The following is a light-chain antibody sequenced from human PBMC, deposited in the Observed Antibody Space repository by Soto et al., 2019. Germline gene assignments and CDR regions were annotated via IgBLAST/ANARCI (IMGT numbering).Light chain of an antibody. CDR1: SSNIGAGYD. Sequence: QSVLTQPPSVSGAPGQRVTISCTGSSSNIGAGYDVHWYRQLPGTAPKLLIYGNSNRPSGVPDRFSGSKSATSASLAITGLQAEDEADYYCQSYDTSLSGYVFGTGTKVTVL. CDR3: QSYDTSLSGYV. J-gene: IGLJ1*01. CDR2: GNS. V-gene: IGLV1-40*01.